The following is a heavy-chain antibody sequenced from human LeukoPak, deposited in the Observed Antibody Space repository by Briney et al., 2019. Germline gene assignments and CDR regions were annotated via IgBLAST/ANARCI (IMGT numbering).Heavy chain of an antibody. CDR2: ISGSGGST. J-gene: IGHJ4*02. D-gene: IGHD3-22*01. V-gene: IGHV3-23*01. CDR3: ASPSSSGYSYGFDY. Sequence: PGGSLRLSCAASGFTFSSYAMSWVRQAPGKGLEWVSAISGSGGSTYYADSVKGRFTNSRDNSKNTLYLQMNSLRAEDTAVYYCASPSSSGYSYGFDYWGQGTLVTVSS. CDR1: GFTFSSYA.